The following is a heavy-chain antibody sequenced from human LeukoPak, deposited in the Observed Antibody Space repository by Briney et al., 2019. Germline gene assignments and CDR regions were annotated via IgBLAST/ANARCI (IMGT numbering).Heavy chain of an antibody. CDR1: GFTFSSYA. Sequence: GGSLRLSCAASGFTFSSYAMSWVRQAPGKGLEWVSAISGSGGSTYYADSVKGRFTISRDNSKNTLYLQMNSLRAEDTAVYYCAKDRSRGKGATHTGFDYWGQGTLVTVSS. V-gene: IGHV3-23*01. CDR2: ISGSGGST. J-gene: IGHJ4*02. D-gene: IGHD4/OR15-4a*01. CDR3: AKDRSRGKGATHTGFDY.